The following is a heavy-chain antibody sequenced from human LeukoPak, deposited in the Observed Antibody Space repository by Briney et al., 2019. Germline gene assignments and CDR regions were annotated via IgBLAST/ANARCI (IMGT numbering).Heavy chain of an antibody. CDR3: ATGGMYGSASYPA. J-gene: IGHJ1*01. D-gene: IGHD3-10*01. Sequence: ASVKDSCKASGYTFTSYYMHWVRQAPGQGLEWMGIINPGGGSTGYAQKFRGRVTMTEDTSTDTAYMELSSLRSEDTAVYYCATGGMYGSASYPAWGQGTLVTVSS. CDR1: GYTFTSYY. CDR2: INPGGGST. V-gene: IGHV1-46*01.